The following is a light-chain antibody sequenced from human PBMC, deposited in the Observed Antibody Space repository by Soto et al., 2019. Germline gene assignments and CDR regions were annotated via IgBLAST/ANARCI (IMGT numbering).Light chain of an antibody. CDR2: WSS. CDR3: QQYYSTPLT. Sequence: DIVMTQSPDSLAVSLGKRATIDCRSSQSLLYSSNNKNYLAWYQQKPGQPPTLLIYWSSTRESGVPDRFSGSGSGTDFTLTISSLQAEDVAVYYCQQYYSTPLTFGGGTKVEIK. V-gene: IGKV4-1*01. J-gene: IGKJ4*01. CDR1: QSLLYSSNNKNY.